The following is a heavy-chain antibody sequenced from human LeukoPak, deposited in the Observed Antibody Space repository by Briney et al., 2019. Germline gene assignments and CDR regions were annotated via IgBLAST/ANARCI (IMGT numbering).Heavy chain of an antibody. CDR2: MNPNSGNT. V-gene: IGHV1-8*01. CDR3: AKDGGLWVSAHWGDS. D-gene: IGHD3-16*01. J-gene: IGHJ4*02. CDR1: GYTFTSYD. Sequence: ASVKVSCKASGYTFTSYDINWVRQATGQGLEWMGWMNPNSGNTGYAQKFQGRVTMTRNTSISTAYMELSSLGSEDTAVYYCAKDGGLWVSAHWGDSWGRGTLVTVSS.